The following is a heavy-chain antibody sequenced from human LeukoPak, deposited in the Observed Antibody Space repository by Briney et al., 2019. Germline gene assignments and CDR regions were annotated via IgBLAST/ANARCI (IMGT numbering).Heavy chain of an antibody. Sequence: GSLRLSFAASGFTFSSYWMSWVRQAPGKGLEWVANIKQDGSEKYYVDSVKGRFTISRDNAKNSLYLQMNSLRAEDTAVYYCARDRGYCSGGSCFNWFDPWGQGTLVTVSS. J-gene: IGHJ5*02. V-gene: IGHV3-7*01. CDR3: ARDRGYCSGGSCFNWFDP. D-gene: IGHD2-15*01. CDR2: IKQDGSEK. CDR1: GFTFSSYW.